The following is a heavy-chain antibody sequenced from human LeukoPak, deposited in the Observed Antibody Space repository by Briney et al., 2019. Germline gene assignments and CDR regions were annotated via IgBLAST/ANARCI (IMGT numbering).Heavy chain of an antibody. CDR3: ARGRVVVVVPAARLGFYY. CDR2: INLSGST. V-gene: IGHV4-34*01. Sequence: PSETLSLTCAVYGGSFSGYYWSWIRQPPGKGLEWIGEINLSGSTNYNPSLKSRVTISVDTSKNQFSLKLSSVTAADTAVYYCARGRVVVVVPAARLGFYYWGQGTLVTVSS. CDR1: GGSFSGYY. D-gene: IGHD2-2*01. J-gene: IGHJ4*02.